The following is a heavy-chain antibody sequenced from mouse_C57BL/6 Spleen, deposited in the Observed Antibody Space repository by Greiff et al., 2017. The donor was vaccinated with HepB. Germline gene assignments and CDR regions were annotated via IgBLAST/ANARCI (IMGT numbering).Heavy chain of an antibody. Sequence: QVQLQQSGAELVKPGASVKLSCKASGYTFTSYWMHWVKQRPGQGLEWIGMIHPNSGSTNYNEKFKSKATLTVDKSSSTAYMQLSSLTSEDSAVYYCAQGAVVATRYFDVWGTGTTVTVSS. CDR3: AQGAVVATRYFDV. D-gene: IGHD1-1*01. J-gene: IGHJ1*03. V-gene: IGHV1-64*01. CDR1: GYTFTSYW. CDR2: IHPNSGST.